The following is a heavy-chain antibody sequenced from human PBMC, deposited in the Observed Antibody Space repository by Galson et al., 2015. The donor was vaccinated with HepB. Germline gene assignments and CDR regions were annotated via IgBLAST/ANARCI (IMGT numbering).Heavy chain of an antibody. CDR2: ISYDGSNK. CDR1: GFTFSSYA. Sequence: SLRLSCAASGFTFSSYAMHWVRQAPGKGLEWVAVISYDGSNKYYADSVKGRFTISRDNSKNTLYLQMNSLRAEDTAVYYCARDLDIVVVPAAIPLGDYYYYGMDVWGQGTTVTVSS. J-gene: IGHJ6*02. D-gene: IGHD2-2*02. CDR3: ARDLDIVVVPAAIPLGDYYYYGMDV. V-gene: IGHV3-30-3*01.